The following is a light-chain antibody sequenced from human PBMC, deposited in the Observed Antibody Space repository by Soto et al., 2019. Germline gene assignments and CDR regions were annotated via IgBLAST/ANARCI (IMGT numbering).Light chain of an antibody. V-gene: IGKV4-1*01. J-gene: IGKJ5*01. CDR2: WAS. Sequence: DIVMTQSPDSLAVSLGERATINCKSSQRGLYSSNTKNYLTWYQQTPGQPPKLLIYWASTRESGVPDRFSGSGSGTDFPLTSSILQAEDVAFYYCQQYYSTPITFGQGTRLEIK. CDR3: QQYYSTPIT. CDR1: QRGLYSSNTKNY.